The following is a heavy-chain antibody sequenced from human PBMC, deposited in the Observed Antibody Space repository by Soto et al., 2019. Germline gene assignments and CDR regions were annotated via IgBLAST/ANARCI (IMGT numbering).Heavy chain of an antibody. CDR3: AREDRGIAAAGNPYYYRLAV. V-gene: IGHV4-31*03. D-gene: IGHD6-13*01. CDR1: GGSISRGGYY. CDR2: IYYSGST. Sequence: SETLSLTCTVSGGSISRGGYYWSWIRQHPGKGLEWIGYIYYSGSTYYNPSLKSRVTISVDTSKNQFSLKLRSVTAEDTAVYYCAREDRGIAAAGNPYYYRLAVPGHGTTVPVSS. J-gene: IGHJ6*02.